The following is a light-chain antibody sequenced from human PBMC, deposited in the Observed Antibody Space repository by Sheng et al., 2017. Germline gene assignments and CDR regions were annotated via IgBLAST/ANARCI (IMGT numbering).Light chain of an antibody. CDR1: QSVSGSF. Sequence: EIVLTQSPGTLSLSPGERATLSCRASQSVSGSFLAWYLQKPGQPPRLLIYGASSRAPGIPDRFSGSRSGTDFTLTISRLEPEDFAVYYCQQRSNWPPLTFGGGTKVEI. V-gene: IGKV3D-20*02. CDR2: GAS. CDR3: QQRSNWPPLT. J-gene: IGKJ4*01.